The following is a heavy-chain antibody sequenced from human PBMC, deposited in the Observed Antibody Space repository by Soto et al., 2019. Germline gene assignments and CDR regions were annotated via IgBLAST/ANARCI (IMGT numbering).Heavy chain of an antibody. Sequence: QLQLQESGPGLVKPSETLSLTCTVSGGSISSSSYYWGWIRQPPGKGLEWIGSIYYSGSTYYNPSLKSRVTISVDTSKNQFSLKLSSVTAADTAVYYCARRSSGVNWFDPWGQGTLVTVSS. D-gene: IGHD2-15*01. CDR2: IYYSGST. V-gene: IGHV4-39*01. CDR1: GGSISSSSYY. CDR3: ARRSSGVNWFDP. J-gene: IGHJ5*02.